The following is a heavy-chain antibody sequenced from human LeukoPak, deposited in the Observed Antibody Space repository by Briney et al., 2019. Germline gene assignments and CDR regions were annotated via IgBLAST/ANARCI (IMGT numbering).Heavy chain of an antibody. V-gene: IGHV3-30*18. CDR1: GFTFSSYG. CDR3: AKVGTYYYDSSGYYYDY. Sequence: GGSLRLSCAASGFTFSSYGKHWVRQAPGKGLEWVAVISYDGSNKYYAESVKGRFTISRDNSKNTLYLQMNSLRAEDTAVYYCAKVGTYYYDSSGYYYDYWGQGTLVTVSS. CDR2: ISYDGSNK. J-gene: IGHJ4*02. D-gene: IGHD3-22*01.